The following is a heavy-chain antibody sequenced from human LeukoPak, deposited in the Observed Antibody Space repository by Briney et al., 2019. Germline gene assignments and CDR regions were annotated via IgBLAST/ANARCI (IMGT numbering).Heavy chain of an antibody. CDR2: IYHSGST. CDR1: GGSISSGGYS. D-gene: IGHD1-7*01. V-gene: IGHV4-30-2*01. J-gene: IGHJ4*02. CDR3: ARDGKTGTIDY. Sequence: PSETLSLTCAVSGGSISSGGYSWSWIRQPPGKGLEWIGYIYHSGSTYYNPSLKSRVTISVDRSKNQFSLKLSSVTAADTAVYYCARDGKTGTIDYWGQGTLVTVSS.